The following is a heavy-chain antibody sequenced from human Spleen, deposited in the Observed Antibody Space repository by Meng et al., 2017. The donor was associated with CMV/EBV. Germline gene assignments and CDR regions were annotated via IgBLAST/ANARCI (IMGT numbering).Heavy chain of an antibody. CDR1: GFTFSDNA. Sequence: CEGSGFTFSDNAMSWGRQAPGKGLEWVSAISASGGGTYYPRSVKGRFTISRDDSRNTLYLQMNNLRADDTAVYYCARATWMLQSFDLWGQGTLVTVS. CDR3: ARATWMLQSFDL. CDR2: ISASGGGT. J-gene: IGHJ4*02. D-gene: IGHD2-8*01. V-gene: IGHV3-23*01.